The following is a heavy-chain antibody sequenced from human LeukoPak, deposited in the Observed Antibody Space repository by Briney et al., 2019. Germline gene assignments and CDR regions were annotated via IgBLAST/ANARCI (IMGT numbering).Heavy chain of an antibody. Sequence: GGSLRLSCAASGFTFSSYWMSWVRQAPGKGLEWVANIKQDGSEKYYVDPVKGRFTISRDNAKNSLYLQMNSLRAEDTAVYYCARGFRNYYDSSGFFDYWGQGTLVTVSS. CDR1: GFTFSSYW. CDR2: IKQDGSEK. D-gene: IGHD3-22*01. J-gene: IGHJ4*02. V-gene: IGHV3-7*01. CDR3: ARGFRNYYDSSGFFDY.